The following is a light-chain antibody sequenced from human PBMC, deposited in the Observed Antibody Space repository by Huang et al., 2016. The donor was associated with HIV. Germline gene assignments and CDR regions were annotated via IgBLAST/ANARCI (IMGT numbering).Light chain of an antibody. V-gene: IGKV3-15*01. CDR1: QNISNH. Sequence: EIVMTQSPVTLSVSPGERASLSCRASQNISNHLAWYQQEPGQAPRVPIYGASTRATGIPARFSGSGSGTEFTLTISSLQSADVAVYYCQQYDNWPPRSTFGQGTKVEIK. CDR2: GAS. CDR3: QQYDNWPPRST. J-gene: IGKJ1*01.